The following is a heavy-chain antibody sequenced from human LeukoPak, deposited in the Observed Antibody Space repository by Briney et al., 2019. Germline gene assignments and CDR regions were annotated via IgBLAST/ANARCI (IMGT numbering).Heavy chain of an antibody. CDR1: GGSISSYY. J-gene: IGHJ6*02. Sequence: SETLSLTCTVSGGSISSYYWSWIRQPPGKGLEWIGYIYYSGSTNYNPSLKSRVTISVDTSKNQFSLKLSSVTAADTAVYYCARDHGMVRGVTYGMDVWGQGTTVTVSS. V-gene: IGHV4-59*01. D-gene: IGHD3-10*01. CDR2: IYYSGST. CDR3: ARDHGMVRGVTYGMDV.